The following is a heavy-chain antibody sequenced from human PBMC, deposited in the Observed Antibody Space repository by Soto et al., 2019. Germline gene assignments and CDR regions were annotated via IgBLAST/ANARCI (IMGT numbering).Heavy chain of an antibody. CDR3: ARNQVAAPGDD. D-gene: IGHD6-19*01. CDR2: IKPDGSEK. Sequence: EVQLAESGGGLVQPGGSLRLSCAVSGFTFSSYWMTWVRQAPGKGLEWVANIKPDGSEKYYVDSVEGRFTISRDNAKNSLILQMNSLRAEDTAVYYCARNQVAAPGDDWGQGTLVTVSS. CDR1: GFTFSSYW. J-gene: IGHJ4*02. V-gene: IGHV3-7*01.